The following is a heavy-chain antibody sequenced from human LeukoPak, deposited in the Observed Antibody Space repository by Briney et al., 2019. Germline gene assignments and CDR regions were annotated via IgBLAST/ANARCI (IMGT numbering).Heavy chain of an antibody. CDR2: IIPILGIA. Sequence: GASVKVSCKASGYSFTSHALNWLRQAPGQGLEWMGRIIPILGIANYAQKFQGRVTITADKSTSTAYMELSSLRSEDTAVYYCARDEGHSSGSNPWGQGTLVTVSS. V-gene: IGHV1-69*04. CDR1: GYSFTSHA. CDR3: ARDEGHSSGSNP. J-gene: IGHJ5*02. D-gene: IGHD6-19*01.